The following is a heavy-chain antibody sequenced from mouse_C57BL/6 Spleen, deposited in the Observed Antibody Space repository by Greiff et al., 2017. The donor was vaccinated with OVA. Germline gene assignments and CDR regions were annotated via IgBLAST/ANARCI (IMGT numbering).Heavy chain of an antibody. D-gene: IGHD4-1*01. CDR2: IDPENGDT. CDR3: TTRWDLYYFDY. CDR1: GFNIKDDY. Sequence: EVQLQQSGAELVRPGASVKLSCTASGFNIKDDYMHWVKQRPEQGLEWIGWIDPENGDTEYASKFQGKATITAETSSNTAYLQLSSLTSEDTAVYYCTTRWDLYYFDYWGQGTTLTVSS. V-gene: IGHV14-4*01. J-gene: IGHJ2*01.